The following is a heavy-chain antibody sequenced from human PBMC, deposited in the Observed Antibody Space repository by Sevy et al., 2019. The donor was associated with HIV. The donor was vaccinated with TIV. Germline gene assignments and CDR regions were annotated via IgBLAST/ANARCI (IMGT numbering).Heavy chain of an antibody. CDR1: GFTFSSYS. D-gene: IGHD3-22*01. CDR2: ISSSSSYI. V-gene: IGHV3-21*01. Sequence: GGFLRLSCAASGFTFSSYSMNWVRQAPGKGLEWVSSISSSSSYIYYADSVKGRFTISRDNAKNSLYLQMNSLRAEDTAVYYCARESPSPGYYYDSSGYYGMDVWGQGTTVTVSS. J-gene: IGHJ6*02. CDR3: ARESPSPGYYYDSSGYYGMDV.